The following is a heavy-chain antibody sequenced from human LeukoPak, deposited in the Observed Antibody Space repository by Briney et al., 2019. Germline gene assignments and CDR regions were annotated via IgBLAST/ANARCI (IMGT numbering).Heavy chain of an antibody. CDR2: XXPNSXDT. CDR1: GYTFXGYY. D-gene: IGHD1-7*01. CDR3: ARGGAITETPLWN. J-gene: IGHJ4*02. Sequence: GAPVKVSCKASGYTFXGYYMHWXRXXXGQGXXXXXXXXPNSXDTNYAXXFQGRVTMTRDTSISTAYMELTRLTSDDTAVYYCARGGAITETPLWNWGQGTLVTVSS. V-gene: IGHV1-2*02.